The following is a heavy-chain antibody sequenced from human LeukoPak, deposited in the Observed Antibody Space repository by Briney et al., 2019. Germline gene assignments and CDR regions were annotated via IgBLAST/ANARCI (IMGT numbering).Heavy chain of an antibody. V-gene: IGHV1-18*04. CDR1: GYTFSSYY. Sequence: ASVKVSCKASGYTFSSYYIHWVRQAPGQGLEWMGWISAYNGNTNYAQKLQGRVTMTTDTSTSTAYMELRSLRSDDTAVYYCARDRLDAFDIWGQGTMVTVSS. J-gene: IGHJ3*02. CDR2: ISAYNGNT. CDR3: ARDRLDAFDI.